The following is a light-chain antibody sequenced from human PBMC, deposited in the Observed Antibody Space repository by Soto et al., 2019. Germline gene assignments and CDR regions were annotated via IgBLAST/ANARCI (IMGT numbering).Light chain of an antibody. V-gene: IGKV3-20*01. J-gene: IGKJ2*01. CDR1: QSVSSSY. CDR2: GAS. CDR3: QQYASSPVYT. Sequence: EIVLTQSPGTLSLSPGERAILSCRASQSVSSSYLAWYQQKPGQAPRLLIYGASSRATGIPDRFSGSGSGTDFTLTISRLEPEDFAVYYCQQYASSPVYTFGQGTKLEIK.